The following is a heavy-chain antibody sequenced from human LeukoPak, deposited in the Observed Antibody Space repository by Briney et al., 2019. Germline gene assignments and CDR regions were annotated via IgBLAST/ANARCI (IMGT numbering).Heavy chain of an antibody. CDR3: AKKRYSYGPTPDFDY. CDR1: GFTFSSYA. CDR2: ISGSGGST. Sequence: SGGSLRLSCAASGFTFSSYAMSWVRQAPGKGLEWVSAISGSGGSTYYADSVKGRFTISRDNSKNTLYLQMNSLRAEDTAVYYCAKKRYSYGPTPDFDYWGQGTLVTVSS. V-gene: IGHV3-23*01. J-gene: IGHJ4*02. D-gene: IGHD5-18*01.